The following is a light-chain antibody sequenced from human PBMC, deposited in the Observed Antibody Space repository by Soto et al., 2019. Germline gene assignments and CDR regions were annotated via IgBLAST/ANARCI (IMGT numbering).Light chain of an antibody. Sequence: EIVLTQSPGTLSLSPGERATLSCTASQSVSGSYLAWYQQKPGQAPRLLIYGASSRATGIPDRFSGSGSGTDFTLTISRLEPEDLAVYYCQQYGSSQTFGGGTKVEIK. CDR3: QQYGSSQT. J-gene: IGKJ4*01. CDR1: QSVSGSY. V-gene: IGKV3-20*01. CDR2: GAS.